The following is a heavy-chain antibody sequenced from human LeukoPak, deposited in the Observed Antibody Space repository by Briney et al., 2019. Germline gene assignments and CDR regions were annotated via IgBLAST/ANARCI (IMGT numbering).Heavy chain of an antibody. Sequence: GGSLRLSCAASGFTFSSYWMHWVRQAPGKGLVWVSRIKSDGSTRYADSVKGRFTISRDNAKNTVSLQMNSLRAEDTGVYYCARAQTMVSDYWGQGTLVTVSS. V-gene: IGHV3-74*01. CDR3: ARAQTMVSDY. CDR2: IKSDGST. J-gene: IGHJ4*02. D-gene: IGHD2-8*01. CDR1: GFTFSSYW.